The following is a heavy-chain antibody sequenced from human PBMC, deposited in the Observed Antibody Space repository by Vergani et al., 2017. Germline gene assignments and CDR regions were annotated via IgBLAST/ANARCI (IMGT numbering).Heavy chain of an antibody. CDR2: ISAYNSNT. D-gene: IGHD2-2*02. Sequence: QVQLVQSGAEVKKPGASVKVSCKASGYTFTSYGISWVRQAPGQGLEWMGWISAYNSNTNYAQKLQGRVTMTTDTSTSTAYMELSSLRSEDTAVYYCARGYCSSTSCYTVDYWGQGTLVTVSS. J-gene: IGHJ4*02. CDR3: ARGYCSSTSCYTVDY. V-gene: IGHV1-18*04. CDR1: GYTFTSYG.